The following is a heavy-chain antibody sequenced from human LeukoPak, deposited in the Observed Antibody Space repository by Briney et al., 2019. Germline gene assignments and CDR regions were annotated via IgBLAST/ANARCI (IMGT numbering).Heavy chain of an antibody. V-gene: IGHV3-64*01. D-gene: IGHD5-18*01. CDR3: ARGGYSYAFDY. CDR2: ISSNGGST. J-gene: IGHJ4*02. CDR1: GFTFCSYA. Sequence: GGSLRLSCVASGFTFCSYAMHWVRQAPGKGLEYVSAISSNGGSTYYANSVKGRFTISRDNSKNTLYLQMGSLRAEDMAVYYCARGGYSYAFDYWGEGTLVTVSS.